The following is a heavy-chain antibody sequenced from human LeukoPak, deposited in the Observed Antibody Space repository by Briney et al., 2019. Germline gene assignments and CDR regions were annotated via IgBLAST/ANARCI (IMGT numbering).Heavy chain of an antibody. CDR1: GFTFDDYG. D-gene: IGHD7-27*01. CDR2: INWNAGST. J-gene: IGHJ4*02. Sequence: GGSLRLSCAASGFTFDDYGMSWVRQAPGKGLEWVSGINWNAGSTGYADSVKGRFIISRDNAKNSLYLQMNSLRTEDTALYYCARVRLGTYYFDYWGQGTLVTVSS. CDR3: ARVRLGTYYFDY. V-gene: IGHV3-20*04.